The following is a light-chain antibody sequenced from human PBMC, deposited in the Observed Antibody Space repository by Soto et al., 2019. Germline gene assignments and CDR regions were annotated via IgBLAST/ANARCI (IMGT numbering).Light chain of an antibody. J-gene: IGKJ2*01. Sequence: EIVLTQSPATLSLSPGERATLSCRASQSVSSYLAWYQQKPSQAPRLLIYDACNRATGIPARFSGSGSATDFTLTISSLEPEDFAVYYCQQRGNWPPTFGQGTKLEIK. CDR2: DAC. V-gene: IGKV3-11*01. CDR1: QSVSSY. CDR3: QQRGNWPPT.